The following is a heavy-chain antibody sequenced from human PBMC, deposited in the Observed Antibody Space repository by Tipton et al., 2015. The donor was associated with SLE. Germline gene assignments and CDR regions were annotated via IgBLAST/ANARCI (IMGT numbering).Heavy chain of an antibody. V-gene: IGHV3-23*01. CDR2: ISGSGGST. CDR1: GFTFSSYA. J-gene: IGHJ4*02. CDR3: AKELVVVTALDY. Sequence: SLRLSCAASGFTFSSYAMSWVRQAPGKGLEWASAISGSGGSTYYADSVKGRFTISRDNSKNTLYLQMNSLRAEDTAVYYCAKELVVVTALDYWGQGTLVTVSS. D-gene: IGHD2-21*02.